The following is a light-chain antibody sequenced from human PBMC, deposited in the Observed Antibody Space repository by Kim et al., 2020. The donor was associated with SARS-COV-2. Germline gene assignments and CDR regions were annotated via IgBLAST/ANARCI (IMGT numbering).Light chain of an antibody. Sequence: GQRLTISCSGSSCNIGSNSVNWYQQFPGAAPKLLIYSNTHRPSGVPDRFSGSKSGTSASLAISGLQSEDETDYYCAAWDDSLNGPVFGGGTQLTVL. J-gene: IGLJ3*02. CDR1: SCNIGSNS. CDR3: AAWDDSLNGPV. V-gene: IGLV1-44*01. CDR2: SNT.